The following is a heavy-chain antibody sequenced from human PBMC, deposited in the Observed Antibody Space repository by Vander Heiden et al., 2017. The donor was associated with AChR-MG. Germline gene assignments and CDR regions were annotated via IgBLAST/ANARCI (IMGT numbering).Heavy chain of an antibody. CDR1: GYTFPSYD. CDR3: ARARSVVLPLYYYYYYMDV. J-gene: IGHJ6*03. D-gene: IGHD2-15*01. V-gene: IGHV1-8*01. CDR2: MNPNSGNT. Sequence: QVQLVQSGAEVKKPGASVKVSCKASGYTFPSYDINWVRQATGQGLEWMGWMNPNSGNTGYAQKFQGRVTMTRNTSISTAYMELSSLRSEDTAVYYCARARSVVLPLYYYYYYMDVWGKGTTVTVSS.